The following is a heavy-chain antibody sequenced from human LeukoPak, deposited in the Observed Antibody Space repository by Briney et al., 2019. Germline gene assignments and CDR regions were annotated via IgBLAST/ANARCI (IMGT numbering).Heavy chain of an antibody. D-gene: IGHD1-1*01. Sequence: PSETLSLTCTVSGGSISSYYWSWIRQPPGKGLEWIGYIYYSGSTNYNPSLKSRVTISLDTSKNQFSLKLSSVTAADTAVYYCARFDSFDVTGYYGGYWGQGTLVTVSS. J-gene: IGHJ4*02. CDR3: ARFDSFDVTGYYGGY. CDR1: GGSISSYY. V-gene: IGHV4-59*08. CDR2: IYYSGST.